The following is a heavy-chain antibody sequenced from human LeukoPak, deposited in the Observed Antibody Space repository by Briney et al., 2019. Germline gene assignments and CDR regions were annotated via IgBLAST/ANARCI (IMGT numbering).Heavy chain of an antibody. V-gene: IGHV1-2*02. CDR2: INPNSGGT. J-gene: IGHJ4*02. CDR3: ARDRARRDGDFDY. CDR1: GYTFTGYY. D-gene: IGHD4-17*01. Sequence: SVKVSCKASGYTFTGYYMHWVRQAPGQGLEWMGWINPNSGGTNYAQKFQGRVTMTRDTSISTAYMELSRLRSDDTAVYYCARDRARRDGDFDYWGQGTLVTVSS.